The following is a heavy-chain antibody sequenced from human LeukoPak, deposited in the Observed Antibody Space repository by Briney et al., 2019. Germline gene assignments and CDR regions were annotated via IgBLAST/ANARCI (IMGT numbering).Heavy chain of an antibody. Sequence: ASVKVSCKASGYTFTSFGISWVRQAPGQGLEWMGWISAYNGNTHYAQKFQGRVTMTADTSTSTAYMELRSLRSDDTAVYYCARVTMVRGVPYYFDYWGQGTLVTVSS. D-gene: IGHD3-10*01. CDR1: GYTFTSFG. J-gene: IGHJ4*02. CDR2: ISAYNGNT. CDR3: ARVTMVRGVPYYFDY. V-gene: IGHV1-18*01.